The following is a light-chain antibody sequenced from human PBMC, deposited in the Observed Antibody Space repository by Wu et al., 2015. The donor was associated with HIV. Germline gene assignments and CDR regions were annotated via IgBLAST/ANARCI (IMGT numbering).Light chain of an antibody. CDR2: DTS. Sequence: EIVLTQSPATLSFSPGESATLSCRASRSVSGTIAWYQQKPGQAPRLLIYDTSTRATGIPARFTGGGSGTDYSLTISSLEPEDFAVYYCQQHANWPLTFGQGTRLEIK. CDR1: RSVSGT. J-gene: IGKJ5*01. V-gene: IGKV3-11*01. CDR3: QQHANWPLT.